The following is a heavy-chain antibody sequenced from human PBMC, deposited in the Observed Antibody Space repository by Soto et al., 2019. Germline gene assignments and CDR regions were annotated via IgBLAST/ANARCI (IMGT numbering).Heavy chain of an antibody. Sequence: SETLSLTCAVSGGSFRGFYWTWIRQSPGKGLEWIGGINHGGSTNYNPSLRSRVSMSIDTSKDQFSLKLKSVTAADTALYFCARQRTSVVTQAYFDVWGPGSLVTVSS. D-gene: IGHD2-21*02. CDR1: GGSFRGFY. J-gene: IGHJ4*02. V-gene: IGHV4-34*01. CDR2: INHGGST. CDR3: ARQRTSVVTQAYFDV.